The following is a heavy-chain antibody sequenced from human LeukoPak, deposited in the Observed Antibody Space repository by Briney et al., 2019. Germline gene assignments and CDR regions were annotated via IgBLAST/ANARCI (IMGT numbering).Heavy chain of an antibody. D-gene: IGHD5-18*01. Sequence: ASVKVSCKASGYTFTGYYIHWVRQAPGQGLEWMGWINPNSGGTNYAQKFQGRVTMTRDTSISTAYMELSRLRSDDTAVYYCAREGSYGYVPNYWGQGTLVTVSS. J-gene: IGHJ4*02. V-gene: IGHV1-2*02. CDR2: INPNSGGT. CDR3: AREGSYGYVPNY. CDR1: GYTFTGYY.